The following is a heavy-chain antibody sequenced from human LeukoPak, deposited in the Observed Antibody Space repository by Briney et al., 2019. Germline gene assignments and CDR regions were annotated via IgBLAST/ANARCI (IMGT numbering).Heavy chain of an antibody. CDR2: IYPGDSDT. Sequence: GESLQISCKGSGYIFTSYWIGWVRQMPGKGLEWMGIIYPGDSDTRYSPSFQGQVTISADKSISTAYLQWSSLKASDTAMYYCARHGGYNWNDDPVDYWGQGTLVTVSS. CDR1: GYIFTSYW. V-gene: IGHV5-51*01. D-gene: IGHD1-1*01. J-gene: IGHJ4*02. CDR3: ARHGGYNWNDDPVDY.